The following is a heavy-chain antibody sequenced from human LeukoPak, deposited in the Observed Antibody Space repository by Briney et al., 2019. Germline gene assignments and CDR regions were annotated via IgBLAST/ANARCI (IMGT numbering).Heavy chain of an antibody. CDR1: GGSISSSSYY. Sequence: SETLSLTCTVSGGSISSSSYYWGWIRQPPGKGLEWRGSIYYSGSTYYKPSLKSRVTISVDTSKNQFSLKLSSVTAADTAVYDCARHERSMITCGGDFDYWGQGTLVTVSS. J-gene: IGHJ4*02. CDR3: ARHERSMITCGGDFDY. CDR2: IYYSGST. V-gene: IGHV4-39*01. D-gene: IGHD3-16*01.